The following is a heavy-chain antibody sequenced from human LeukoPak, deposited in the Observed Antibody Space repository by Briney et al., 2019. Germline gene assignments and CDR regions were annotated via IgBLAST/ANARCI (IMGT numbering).Heavy chain of an antibody. J-gene: IGHJ4*02. V-gene: IGHV3-7*01. D-gene: IGHD2-2*01. CDR2: IKQDGSEK. Sequence: PGGSLRLSCAASGFTFSSYWMSWVRQAPGKGLEWVANIKQDGSEKYYVDSVKGRSTISRDNAKNSLYLQMNSLRAEDTAVYYCARRCSSTSCHGFDYWGQGTLVTVSS. CDR1: GFTFSSYW. CDR3: ARRCSSTSCHGFDY.